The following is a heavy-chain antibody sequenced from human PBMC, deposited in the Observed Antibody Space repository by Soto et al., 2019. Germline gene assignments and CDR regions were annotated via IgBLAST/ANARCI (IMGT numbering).Heavy chain of an antibody. Sequence: QITVKESGPTLVKPTETLTLTCTFSGFSLTTSGMAVAWIRQSPGMALEWLALIYWDDDKRYSPSLKNRLTIARDTSRNQVVLTMANMDPVNTATYFCTPCQTTALFRFWGQGTLVAVSS. CDR3: TPCQTTALFRF. V-gene: IGHV2-5*02. CDR2: IYWDDDK. CDR1: GFSLTTSGMA. J-gene: IGHJ4*02. D-gene: IGHD1-7*01.